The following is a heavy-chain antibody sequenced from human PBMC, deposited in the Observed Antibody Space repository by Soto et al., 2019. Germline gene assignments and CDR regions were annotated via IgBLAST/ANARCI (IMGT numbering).Heavy chain of an antibody. CDR2: ISWNSGSI. V-gene: IGHV3-9*01. Sequence: GGSLRVSCAASGFTFYDYAMHWVRQAPGKGLEWVSGISWNSGSIGYADSVKGRFTISRDNAKNSLYLQMDSLRAEDTALYYCAKDSSIFGVVITHFDYWGQGTLVTVSS. CDR3: AKDSSIFGVVITHFDY. CDR1: GFTFYDYA. D-gene: IGHD3-3*01. J-gene: IGHJ4*02.